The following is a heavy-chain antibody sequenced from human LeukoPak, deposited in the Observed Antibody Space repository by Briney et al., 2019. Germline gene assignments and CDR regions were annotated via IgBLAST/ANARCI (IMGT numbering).Heavy chain of an antibody. CDR3: ARDLNWETY. Sequence: GGSLRLSCVASGFTFSSYWMTRVRQAPGKGLEWVANIKKDGSQIYYVDSVKGRFTISRDNAKNSLYLQMNSLRAEDTAVYYCARDLNWETYWGQGTLVSVSS. CDR2: IKKDGSQI. D-gene: IGHD7-27*01. V-gene: IGHV3-7*01. J-gene: IGHJ4*02. CDR1: GFTFSSYW.